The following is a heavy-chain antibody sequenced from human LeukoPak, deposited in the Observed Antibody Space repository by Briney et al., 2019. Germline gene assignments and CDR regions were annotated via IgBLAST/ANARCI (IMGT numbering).Heavy chain of an antibody. CDR2: IYTSGST. CDR1: GGSISSYY. V-gene: IGHV4-4*07. CDR3: ARGYYYDSSGYYYGRDDAFDI. J-gene: IGHJ3*02. D-gene: IGHD3-22*01. Sequence: PSETLSLTCAVSGGSISSYYWSWIRQPAGKGLEWIGRIYTSGSTNYNPSLKSRVTMSVHTTKNQFPLKLSSVPAADTAVYYCARGYYYDSSGYYYGRDDAFDIWGQGTMVTVSS.